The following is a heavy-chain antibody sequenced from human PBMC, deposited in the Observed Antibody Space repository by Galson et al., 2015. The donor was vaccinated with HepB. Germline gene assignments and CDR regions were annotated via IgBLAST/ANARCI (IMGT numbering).Heavy chain of an antibody. CDR1: RFTFSTYW. Sequence: SLRLSCAASRFTFSTYWMHWVRQAPGEGLEWVAGIKPDGTVQVYVDSVKGRFTISRDNAKNSLSLQINSLRNEDTAVYYCAKDHITGWSFDSWGQGTLVTVSS. CDR2: IKPDGTVQ. CDR3: AKDHITGWSFDS. D-gene: IGHD6-19*01. J-gene: IGHJ4*02. V-gene: IGHV3-7*03.